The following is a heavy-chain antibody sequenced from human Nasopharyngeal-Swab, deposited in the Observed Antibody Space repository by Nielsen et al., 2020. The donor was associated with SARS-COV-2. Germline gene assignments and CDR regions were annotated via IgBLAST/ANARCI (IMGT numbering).Heavy chain of an antibody. CDR2: IVPILGIA. J-gene: IGHJ4*02. D-gene: IGHD5-18*01. Sequence: SVKVSCKASGGTFSSYAISWVRQAPGQGLEWMGRIVPILGIANYAQKFQGRVTITADKSTSTAYMELSSLRSEDTAVYYCARGPALGTAFFDYWGQGTLVTVSS. CDR3: ARGPALGTAFFDY. V-gene: IGHV1-69*04. CDR1: GGTFSSYA.